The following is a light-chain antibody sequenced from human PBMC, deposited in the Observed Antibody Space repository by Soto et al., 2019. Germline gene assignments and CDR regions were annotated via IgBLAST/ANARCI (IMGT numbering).Light chain of an antibody. V-gene: IGKV1-27*01. CDR2: AAS. CDR1: QGFTNY. J-gene: IGKJ4*01. Sequence: DFQMTQSPSSVSASVGDTVTLTCRASQGFTNYLAWYQQKPGKAPKLLIYAASTLQSGVPPRFSGSGSGTHFTLTISSLQSEDFAVYYCQQYNNWPLTFGGGTKVDIK. CDR3: QQYNNWPLT.